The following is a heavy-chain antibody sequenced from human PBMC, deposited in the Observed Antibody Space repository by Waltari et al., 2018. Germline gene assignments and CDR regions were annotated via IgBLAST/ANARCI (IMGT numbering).Heavy chain of an antibody. J-gene: IGHJ4*02. CDR3: VKAPRPNCSGVRCYHLDY. CDR2: ITGSGVDT. D-gene: IGHD2-15*01. Sequence: EVQLLESGGGLVQPGGSLRLSCAASGFTFNNYAMNWVRQAPGKGMEWVWSITGSGVDTYHAESGRGRFTISRDNSNNKIFLQMNSLRAEDTAVYYCVKAPRPNCSGVRCYHLDYWGQGTLVTVSS. CDR1: GFTFNNYA. V-gene: IGHV3-23*01.